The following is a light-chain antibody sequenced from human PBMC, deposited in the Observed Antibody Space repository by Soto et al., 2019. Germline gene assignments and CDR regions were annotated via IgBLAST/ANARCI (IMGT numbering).Light chain of an antibody. CDR3: LQNNEWPLT. CDR1: QSVGRN. Sequence: ETVMTQSPASLSASPGDEATLSCRASQSVGRNVAWYRQKVGQAPRLLIYTASTRATGIPVRFSGSGSGTEFTLTISGLQSDDFATYYCLQNNEWPLTFGGGTKVVIK. CDR2: TAS. J-gene: IGKJ4*01. V-gene: IGKV3D-15*01.